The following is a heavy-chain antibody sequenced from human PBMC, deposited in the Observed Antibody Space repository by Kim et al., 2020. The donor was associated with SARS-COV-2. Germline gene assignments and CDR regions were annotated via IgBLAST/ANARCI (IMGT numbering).Heavy chain of an antibody. CDR3: ARVGWGSCSSISCYGFDY. D-gene: IGHD2-2*01. CDR1: GYSFTSYW. Sequence: GESLKISCKGSGYSFTSYWIGWVRQMPGKGLEWMGIIYPGDSDTRYSPSFQGQVTISADKPISTAYVQWSSLKASGTAMDYCARVGWGSCSSISCYGFDYWGQGTLVTVSS. J-gene: IGHJ4*02. V-gene: IGHV5-51*04. CDR2: IYPGDSDT.